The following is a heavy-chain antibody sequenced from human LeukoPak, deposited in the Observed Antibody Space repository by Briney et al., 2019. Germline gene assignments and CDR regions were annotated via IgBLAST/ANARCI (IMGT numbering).Heavy chain of an antibody. D-gene: IGHD2-21*01. J-gene: IGHJ6*03. CDR2: IYYIGST. CDR3: ARESYDSSYYYYYMDV. CDR1: GDSINRSPYY. Sequence: PSETLSLTCTVSGDSINRSPYYWGWVRQPPGKGLEWIGSIYYIGSTHYNPSLKRRLTISVDTSKNQFSLKLSSVTAADTAVYFCARESYDSSYYYYYMDVWGKGTTVTISS. V-gene: IGHV4-39*02.